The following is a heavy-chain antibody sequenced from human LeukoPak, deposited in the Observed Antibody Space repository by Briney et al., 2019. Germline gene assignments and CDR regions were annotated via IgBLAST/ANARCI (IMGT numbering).Heavy chain of an antibody. CDR3: AKDLLAEGPPPSTVTREAAVW. Sequence: PGGSLRLSCAASGFTFSSYAMSWVRQAPGKGLEWVSAISGSGGSTYYADSVKGRFTISRDNSKNTLYLQMNSLRAEDTAVYYCAKDLLAEGPPPSTVTREAAVWWGQGTLVTVSS. CDR2: ISGSGGST. J-gene: IGHJ4*02. V-gene: IGHV3-23*01. D-gene: IGHD4-17*01. CDR1: GFTFSSYA.